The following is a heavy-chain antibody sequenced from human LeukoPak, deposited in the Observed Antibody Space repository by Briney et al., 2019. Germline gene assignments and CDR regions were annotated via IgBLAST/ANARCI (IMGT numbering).Heavy chain of an antibody. CDR1: GYTFSTYY. CDR2: INSSGCTT. Sequence: ASVKVFCRASGYTFSTYYMHWVRQAPGHGREWVGVINSSGCTTTYAQKSEGRVIMTRDTSTSTVHMELSSVISEHAAVYYCSRDLGGRYNDYWGQGTMVSVSS. D-gene: IGHD5-24*01. V-gene: IGHV1-46*01. J-gene: IGHJ4*02. CDR3: SRDLGGRYNDY.